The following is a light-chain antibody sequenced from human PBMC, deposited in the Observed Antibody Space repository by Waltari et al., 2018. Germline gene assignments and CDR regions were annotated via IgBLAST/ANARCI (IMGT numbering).Light chain of an antibody. CDR1: QSIISY. J-gene: IGKJ1*01. CDR2: AAS. V-gene: IGKV1-39*01. CDR3: QQSYSTPGT. Sequence: DIQMTQSPSSLSASVGDRVTITCRASQSIISYLNWYQQKPGKAPKLLIYAASSLQSGVPSRFSGSGSGTDFTLTISSLQPEDFATYYCQQSYSTPGTFGQGT.